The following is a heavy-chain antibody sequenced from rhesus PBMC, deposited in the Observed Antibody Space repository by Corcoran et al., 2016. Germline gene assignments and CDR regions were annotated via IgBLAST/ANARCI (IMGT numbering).Heavy chain of an antibody. CDR1: GYTFTRYN. CDR3: ARDQGGYGLDS. J-gene: IGHJ6*01. D-gene: IGHD3-34*01. V-gene: IGHV1-200*01. Sequence: QVQLVQSGTEVKKPGASVKLYCKASGYTFTRYNINWVRQAPGQGLEWMGRMNPSNGKTVYAQKFQGRVTITADTYTSTAYMELSSLRSEDTAVYYCARDQGGYGLDSWGQGVVVTVSS. CDR2: MNPSNGKT.